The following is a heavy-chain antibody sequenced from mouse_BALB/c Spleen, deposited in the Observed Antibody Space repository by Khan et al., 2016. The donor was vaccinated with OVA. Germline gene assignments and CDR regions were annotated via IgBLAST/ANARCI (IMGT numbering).Heavy chain of an antibody. D-gene: IGHD4-1*01. V-gene: IGHV1S137*01. Sequence: QMQREESGPEVVRPGVSVKISCKGSGYTFTDYAMHWVKQSHAKSLEWIGVISTYNGNTTYNQKFKGKATMTVDKSSSTAYMELARLTSEDSASYYCARDWAAWFAYWGQGTLVTVSA. J-gene: IGHJ3*01. CDR1: GYTFTDYA. CDR2: ISTYNGNT. CDR3: ARDWAAWFAY.